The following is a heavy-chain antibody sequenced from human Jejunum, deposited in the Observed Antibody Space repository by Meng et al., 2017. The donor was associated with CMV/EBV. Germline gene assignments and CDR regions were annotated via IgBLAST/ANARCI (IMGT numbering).Heavy chain of an antibody. CDR3: ARGTYCTPIDCYRLNGYHDAFDI. Sequence: HWVRQAPGQGLEWMGMINPNGGGTTYAQKFQGRVTLTRDTSTSTLYMELSSLRSDDTALYFCARGTYCTPIDCYRLNGYHDAFDIWGQGTMVTVSS. V-gene: IGHV1-46*01. D-gene: IGHD2-8*01. CDR2: INPNGGGT. J-gene: IGHJ3*02.